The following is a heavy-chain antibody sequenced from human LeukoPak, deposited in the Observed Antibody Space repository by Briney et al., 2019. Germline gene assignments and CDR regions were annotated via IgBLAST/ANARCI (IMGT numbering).Heavy chain of an antibody. CDR1: GFTFSGHW. D-gene: IGHD1-1*01. CDR2: INERGTDS. J-gene: IGHJ4*02. CDR3: VRDETLWTLDW. Sequence: GGALRLSCTASGFTFSGHWIHWVRQPPGMGLVWVSRINERGTDSMYAESVKGRFTISRDNAKNTVYLQMNSLRAEDTAVYYCVRDETLWTLDWWGQGTLVSVSS. V-gene: IGHV3-74*03.